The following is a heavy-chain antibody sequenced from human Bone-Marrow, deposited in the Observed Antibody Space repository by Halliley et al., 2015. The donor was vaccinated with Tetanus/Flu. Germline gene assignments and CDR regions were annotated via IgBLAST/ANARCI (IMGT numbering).Heavy chain of an antibody. CDR3: ARDAAPYCSRSSCFRKDWFDP. D-gene: IGHD2-2*01. J-gene: IGHJ5*02. CDR2: ISAYNGNT. CDR1: GYTFTNYG. Sequence: QLVQSGAEVKKPGASVKVSCKASGYTFTNYGISWVRQAPGQGLEWMGWISAYNGNTKYVQKLQGRVTMTTDTSTNTAYMELRSLRSDVTAVYYCARDAAPYCSRSSCFRKDWFDPWGQGTLVTVSP. V-gene: IGHV1-18*01.